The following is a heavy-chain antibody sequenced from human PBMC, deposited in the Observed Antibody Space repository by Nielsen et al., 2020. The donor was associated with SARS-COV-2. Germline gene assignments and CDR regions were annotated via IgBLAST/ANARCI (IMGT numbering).Heavy chain of an antibody. J-gene: IGHJ5*02. CDR2: INSSGGRT. Sequence: ASVKVSCKTSGYTFTSHYVHWVRQAPGQGLEWMGLINSSGGRTIYAQMFQGRVTVTRDTSTSTVYMELSSLRSEDTAVYYCASSAPPSGFNWFDPWGQGTLVTVSS. CDR1: GYTFTSHY. D-gene: IGHD3-22*01. CDR3: ASSAPPSGFNWFDP. V-gene: IGHV1-46*01.